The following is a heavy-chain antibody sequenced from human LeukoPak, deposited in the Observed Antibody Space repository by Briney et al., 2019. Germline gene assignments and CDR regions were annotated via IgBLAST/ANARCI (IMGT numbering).Heavy chain of an antibody. CDR2: IIPILGIA. CDR1: GGTFSSYA. Sequence: GSSVKFSCKASGGTFSSYAISWVRQAPGQGLEWMGRIIPILGIANYAQKFQGRVTITADKSTSTAYMELSSLRSEDTAVYYCARVRGSGSTLCYFDYWGQGTLVTVSS. J-gene: IGHJ4*02. V-gene: IGHV1-69*04. D-gene: IGHD3-10*01. CDR3: ARVRGSGSTLCYFDY.